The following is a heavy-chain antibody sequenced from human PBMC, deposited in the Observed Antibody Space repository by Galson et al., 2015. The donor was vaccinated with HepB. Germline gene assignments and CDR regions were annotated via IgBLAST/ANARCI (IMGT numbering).Heavy chain of an antibody. CDR3: AKDRWELPSYFAY. CDR1: GFTFRSYA. J-gene: IGHJ4*02. CDR2: VSYNGGST. V-gene: IGHV3-23*01. D-gene: IGHD1-26*01. Sequence: SLRLSCAASGFTFRSYAMSWVRQAPGKGLEWVSTVSYNGGSTYYADSAKGRFTISRDNSKNTLFLQMNSRRAEDSAVYYCAKDRWELPSYFAYWGQGALVTVSS.